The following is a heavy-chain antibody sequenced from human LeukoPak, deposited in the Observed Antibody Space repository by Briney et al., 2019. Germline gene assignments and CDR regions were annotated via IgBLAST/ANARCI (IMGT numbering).Heavy chain of an antibody. Sequence: GGSLRLSCAASGFIFSSYSMNWGRQSPGRGVEWVSSISSGSNYIDYADSVKGRFTISRDNARNSLYLQMNSLRVEDTAVYYCGRVVISYYYMDVWGKGTTVTVSS. D-gene: IGHD3-22*01. V-gene: IGHV3-21*01. CDR1: GFIFSSYS. CDR2: ISSGSNYI. CDR3: GRVVISYYYMDV. J-gene: IGHJ6*03.